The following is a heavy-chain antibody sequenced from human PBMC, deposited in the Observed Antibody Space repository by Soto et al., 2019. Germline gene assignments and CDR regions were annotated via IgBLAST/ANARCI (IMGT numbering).Heavy chain of an antibody. V-gene: IGHV1-18*01. CDR1: DYTFTNYG. CDR3: ARTYSYTPGRPGEFDY. D-gene: IGHD3-16*02. Sequence: ASVKVSCKASDYTFTNYGITWVRQAPGQGLEWMGWISAKNGYTNYAQEFQGRVTMTTDTSTTTAYMEMWSLRSDDTAVYYCARTYSYTPGRPGEFDYCGQGTMVTVYS. CDR2: ISAKNGYT. J-gene: IGHJ4*02.